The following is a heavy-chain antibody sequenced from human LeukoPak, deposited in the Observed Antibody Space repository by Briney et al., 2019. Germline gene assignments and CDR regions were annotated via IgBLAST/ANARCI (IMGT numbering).Heavy chain of an antibody. V-gene: IGHV4-34*01. CDR2: INHSGST. D-gene: IGHD2-2*01. CDR3: ARGGGSTPYYFDY. CDR1: GGXFSGYY. Sequence: PSETLSLTCAVYGGXFSGYYCSWIRQPPGKGLEWLGEINHSGSTNYNPSLKSRVTISVDTSKNQFSLKLSSVTAADTAVYYCARGGGSTPYYFDYWGQGTLVTVSS. J-gene: IGHJ4*02.